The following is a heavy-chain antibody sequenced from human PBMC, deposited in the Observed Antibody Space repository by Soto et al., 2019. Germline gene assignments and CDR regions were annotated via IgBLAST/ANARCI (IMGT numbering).Heavy chain of an antibody. V-gene: IGHV3-23*01. D-gene: IGHD1-1*01. CDR1: GYNFGSYA. J-gene: IGHJ4*02. CDR2: IGGGGIGS. CDR3: AKVPRLERLGVDS. Sequence: DGHLLESGGGLVQPGVSLRLSCVASGYNFGSYAMMWVRQAPGKGLEWISTIGGGGIGSYYADSVKGRFTISRDNSNNTLYLQMNSLRDDDTGVYYCAKVPRLERLGVDSWGQGTQVTVSS.